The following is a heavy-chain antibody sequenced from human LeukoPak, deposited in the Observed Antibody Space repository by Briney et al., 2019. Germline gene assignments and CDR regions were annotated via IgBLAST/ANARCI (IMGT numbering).Heavy chain of an antibody. Sequence: SQTISLTCAISGDSVSSNSAAWNWIRQSPSRGLEWLGRTYYRSKWYNDYAVSVKSRITINPDTSKNQFSLQLNSVTPEDTAVYYCARDVSRSEDSSGWYDWFDPWGQGTLVTVSS. J-gene: IGHJ5*02. V-gene: IGHV6-1*01. CDR3: ARDVSRSEDSSGWYDWFDP. D-gene: IGHD6-19*01. CDR2: TYYRSKWYN. CDR1: GDSVSSNSAA.